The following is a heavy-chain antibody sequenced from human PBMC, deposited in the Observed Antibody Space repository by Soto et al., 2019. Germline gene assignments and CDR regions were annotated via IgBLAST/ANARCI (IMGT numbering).Heavy chain of an antibody. J-gene: IGHJ6*02. CDR2: INHSGST. V-gene: IGHV4-34*01. CDR3: ARGVGTMVRGVTRYYYYYGMDV. D-gene: IGHD3-10*01. CDR1: AGSFRGHS. Sequence: SENLRHTNAVYAGSFRGHSWSGIRQSPGKGLEWIGEINHSGSTNYNPSLKSRVTISVDTSKNQFSLKLSSVTAADTAVYYCARGVGTMVRGVTRYYYYYGMDVWGQGTTVT.